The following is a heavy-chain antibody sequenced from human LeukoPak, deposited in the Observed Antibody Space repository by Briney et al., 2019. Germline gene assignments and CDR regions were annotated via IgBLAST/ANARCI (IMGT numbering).Heavy chain of an antibody. D-gene: IGHD1-1*01. V-gene: IGHV3-30*02. CDR3: AKGDNPGY. CDR1: GFTFSSYG. J-gene: IGHJ4*02. Sequence: GGSLRLSCVTSGFTFSSYGMHWVRQAPGKGLEWVAFIRYDESNKYYADCVKGRFTISRENSKNTLYLQMNSLRAEDTAVYYCAKGDNPGYWGQGTLITVSS. CDR2: IRYDESNK.